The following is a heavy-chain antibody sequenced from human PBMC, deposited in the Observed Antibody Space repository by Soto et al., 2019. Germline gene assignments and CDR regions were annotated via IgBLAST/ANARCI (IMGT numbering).Heavy chain of an antibody. CDR1: GFTFSNYA. D-gene: IGHD2-2*01. CDR2: ISVDGNNN. V-gene: IGHV3-30-3*01. Sequence: QVQLVESGGGVVQPGRSLRLSCAASGFTFSNYALHWVRQAPGRGLEWVALISVDGNNNYYSNSVKGRVTISRDNSKNTLYLQMNSLRAEDTAVYYCGRCTGTSCHLGADFWGQGTLVIVSS. J-gene: IGHJ4*02. CDR3: GRCTGTSCHLGADF.